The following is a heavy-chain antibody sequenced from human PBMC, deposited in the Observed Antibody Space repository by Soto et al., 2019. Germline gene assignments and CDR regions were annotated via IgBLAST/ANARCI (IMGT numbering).Heavy chain of an antibody. D-gene: IGHD6-19*01. J-gene: IGHJ4*02. CDR1: GFTFRIYT. Sequence: PGGSLRLSCSASGFTFRIYTMLWVHQAPGKGLEYVSAISDAGGGTYYADSVKGRFTISRDDPKNTLYLQMSNLRAEDTAVYYCVTGYSSGWSETYWGQGTLVTVSS. CDR3: VTGYSSGWSETY. CDR2: ISDAGGGT. V-gene: IGHV3-64D*06.